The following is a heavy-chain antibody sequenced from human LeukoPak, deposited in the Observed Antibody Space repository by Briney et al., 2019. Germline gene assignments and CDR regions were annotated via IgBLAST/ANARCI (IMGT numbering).Heavy chain of an antibody. CDR2: IYYSGST. Sequence: SETLSLTCSVYGASFSDYYWGWIRQPPGKGLEWIGSIYYSGSTYYNPSLKSRVTISVDTSKNQFSLKLSSVTAADTAVYYCARRNPRGWYYGSGSRGNWFDPWGQGTLVTVSS. J-gene: IGHJ5*02. V-gene: IGHV4-39*01. CDR3: ARRNPRGWYYGSGSRGNWFDP. D-gene: IGHD3-10*01. CDR1: GASFSDYY.